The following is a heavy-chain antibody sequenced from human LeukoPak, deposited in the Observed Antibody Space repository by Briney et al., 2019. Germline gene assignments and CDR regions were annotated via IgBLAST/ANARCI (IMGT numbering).Heavy chain of an antibody. V-gene: IGHV3-33*01. CDR2: IWYNGSNK. CDR1: GFTFSSYG. CDR3: ARGPLYDYGDYHFDY. J-gene: IGHJ4*02. D-gene: IGHD4-17*01. Sequence: GGSLRLSCAASGFTFSSYGMHWVRQAPGKGLEWVAVIWYNGSNKYYTDSVKGRFTISRDNSKNTLYLQIDSLRAVCTTVYYCARGPLYDYGDYHFDYGGEGTPVTVSS.